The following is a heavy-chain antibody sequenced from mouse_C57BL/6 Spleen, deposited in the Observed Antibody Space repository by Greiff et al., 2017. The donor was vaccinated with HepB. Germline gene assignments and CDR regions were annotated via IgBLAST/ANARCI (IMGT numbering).Heavy chain of an antibody. J-gene: IGHJ3*01. D-gene: IGHD2-3*01. CDR1: GFTFSSYG. Sequence: EVKVVESGGDLVKPGGSLKLSCAASGFTFSSYGMSWVRQTPDKRLEWVATISSGGSYTYYPDSVKGRFTISRDNAKNTLYLQMSSLKSEDTAMYYCARDGRYDGYYGLFAYWGQGTLVTVSA. CDR3: ARDGRYDGYYGLFAY. CDR2: ISSGGSYT. V-gene: IGHV5-6*01.